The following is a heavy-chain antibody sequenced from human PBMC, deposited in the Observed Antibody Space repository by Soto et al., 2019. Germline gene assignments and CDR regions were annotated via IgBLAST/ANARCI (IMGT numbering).Heavy chain of an antibody. J-gene: IGHJ6*02. Sequence: PSETLSLTCTVSGGSVSSGSYYWSWIRQPPGKGLEWIGYIYYSGSTNYNPSLKSRVTISVDTSTNQFSLKLSSVTAADTAVYYCARDSGIRRVYAISGMDVWGQGTMVTVSS. V-gene: IGHV4-61*01. D-gene: IGHD2-8*01. CDR1: GGSVSSGSYY. CDR3: ARDSGIRRVYAISGMDV. CDR2: IYYSGST.